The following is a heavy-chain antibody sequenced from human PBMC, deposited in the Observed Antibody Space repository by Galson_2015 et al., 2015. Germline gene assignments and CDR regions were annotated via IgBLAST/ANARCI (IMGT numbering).Heavy chain of an antibody. J-gene: IGHJ4*02. Sequence: SLRLSCAASGFTFSTYAMNWVRQAPGKGLEWVSGIRGSGTATYYADSVKGRFTISRGNSKNTLYLHLNSLRADDTAVYYCAKDRRAVVMSAIDYWGQGTQVTVSS. CDR3: AKDRRAVVMSAIDY. CDR1: GFTFSTYA. CDR2: IRGSGTAT. V-gene: IGHV3-23*01. D-gene: IGHD2-21*02.